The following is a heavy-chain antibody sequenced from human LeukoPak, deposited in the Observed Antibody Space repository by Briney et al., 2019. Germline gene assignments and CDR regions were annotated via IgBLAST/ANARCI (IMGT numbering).Heavy chain of an antibody. CDR1: GFTFSSYA. CDR3: ARDLFGYYDSSGYSLY. V-gene: IGHV3-30-3*01. Sequence: PGGSLRLSCAASGFTFSSYAMHWVRQAPGKGLEWVAVISYDGSNKYYADSVEGRFTISRDNSKNTLYLQMNSLRAEDTAVYYCARDLFGYYDSSGYSLYWGQGTLVTVSS. J-gene: IGHJ4*02. CDR2: ISYDGSNK. D-gene: IGHD3-22*01.